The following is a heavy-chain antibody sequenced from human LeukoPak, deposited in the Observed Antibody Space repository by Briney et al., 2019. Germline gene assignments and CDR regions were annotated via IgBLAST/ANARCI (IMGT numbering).Heavy chain of an antibody. CDR2: ISSDSDVT. Sequence: PGGSLRLSCVASGFTFSDAVMSWVRQAPGKGLEWVSAISSDSDVTYYAASVKGRFTISRDNSKSTVYLQMNSLRAEDAATYYCAKVGYCSSNCFRTHDYWGQGALVTVSS. D-gene: IGHD2-15*01. V-gene: IGHV3-23*01. CDR3: AKVGYCSSNCFRTHDY. J-gene: IGHJ4*02. CDR1: GFTFSDAV.